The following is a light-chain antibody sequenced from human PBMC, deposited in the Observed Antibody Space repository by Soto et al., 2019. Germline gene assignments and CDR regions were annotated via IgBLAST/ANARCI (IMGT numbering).Light chain of an antibody. V-gene: IGKV1D-12*01. CDR2: DTS. CDR1: QGIDTW. Sequence: DIPMTQSPSSVSASVGDRVTITCRASQGIDTWLAWFQQKPGEAPRLLVYDTSSLQSGVPSRFSGSRSGTLFTLTISSLQPEDFATYYCQQANSFPFTFGPGTKVDIK. CDR3: QQANSFPFT. J-gene: IGKJ3*01.